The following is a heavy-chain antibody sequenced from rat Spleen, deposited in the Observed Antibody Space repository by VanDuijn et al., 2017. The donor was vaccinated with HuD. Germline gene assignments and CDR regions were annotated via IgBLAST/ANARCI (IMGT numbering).Heavy chain of an antibody. Sequence: EVQLQESGPGLVKPSQSLSLTCSVTGDSISSNYWAWIRKFPGNEMEWMGYINYSGSTGYNPSLKSLISITRDTTKNQFFLQLNSVTTEDTATYYCARDDGGYSGGFAYWGQGTLVTVSS. V-gene: IGHV3-1*01. CDR3: ARDDGGYSGGFAY. CDR2: INYSGST. D-gene: IGHD1-11*01. CDR1: GDSISSNY. J-gene: IGHJ3*01.